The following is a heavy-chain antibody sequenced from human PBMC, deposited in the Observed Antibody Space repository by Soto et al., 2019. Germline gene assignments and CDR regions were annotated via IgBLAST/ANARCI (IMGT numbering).Heavy chain of an antibody. CDR2: ISGSGDYS. CDR1: GFIFSSYY. V-gene: IGHV3-23*01. J-gene: IGHJ4*02. D-gene: IGHD1-26*01. Sequence: EVHLLESGGGLVQPGGSLRLSCAGSGFIFSSYYMSWVRQAPGKGLEWVSAISGSGDYSFSAGSMKGRFTIYRDNSKNTLYLQMNSLRAEDTAIYYCAMVEASRTYYGAPFHYWGQGTLVAVSS. CDR3: AMVEASRTYYGAPFHY.